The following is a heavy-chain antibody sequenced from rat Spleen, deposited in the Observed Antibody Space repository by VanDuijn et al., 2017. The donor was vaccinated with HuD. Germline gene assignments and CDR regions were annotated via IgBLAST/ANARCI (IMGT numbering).Heavy chain of an antibody. D-gene: IGHD1-11*01. CDR2: ISYDGSST. J-gene: IGHJ1*01. V-gene: IGHV5-29*01. Sequence: EVQLVESGGGLVQPGRSLKLSCAASGFTFSNYGMAWVRQAPTKGLGWVATISYDGSSTYYRDSVKGRFTISRDNAQNTLYLQMNSLKSEDTATYYCARGGRWYFDFWGPGTMVTVSS. CDR3: ARGGRWYFDF. CDR1: GFTFSNYG.